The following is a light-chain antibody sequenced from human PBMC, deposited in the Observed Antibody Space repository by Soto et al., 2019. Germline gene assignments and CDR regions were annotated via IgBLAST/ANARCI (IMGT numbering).Light chain of an antibody. CDR1: SSDVGSYNL. CDR3: CSYAGSSTL. Sequence: QSVLTQPASVSGSPGQSITISCTGTSSDVGSYNLVSWYQQHPGKAPKLMIYEGSKRPSGVSNRFSDSKSGNTASLTISGLQAEDGANYYCCSYAGSSTLFGGGTKLTVL. V-gene: IGLV2-23*01. CDR2: EGS. J-gene: IGLJ2*01.